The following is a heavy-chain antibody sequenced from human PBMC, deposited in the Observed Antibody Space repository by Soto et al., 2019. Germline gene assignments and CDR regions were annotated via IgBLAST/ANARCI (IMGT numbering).Heavy chain of an antibody. V-gene: IGHV1-69*13. CDR2: IIPILTTP. CDR1: GVTFSIYG. J-gene: IGHJ6*02. Sequence: SVRVSCKASGVTFSIYGFSWVRQAPLQGPEWIGGIIPILTTPNYAQKFHGRVTIVADESTTTVYMELSSLKSEETAVYYCANSVGIATTGQDGMDVWG. CDR3: ANSVGIATTGQDGMDV. D-gene: IGHD3-9*01.